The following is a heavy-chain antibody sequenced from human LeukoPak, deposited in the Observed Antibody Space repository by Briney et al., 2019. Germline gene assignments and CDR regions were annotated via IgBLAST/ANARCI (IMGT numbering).Heavy chain of an antibody. CDR1: GYTFTGYY. CDR3: ARAGASSSPNWFDP. CDR2: INPNSGGT. D-gene: IGHD6-13*01. V-gene: IGHV1-2*02. J-gene: IGHJ5*02. Sequence: ASVKVSCKASGYTFTGYYMHWVRQAPGQGLEWMGWINPNSGGTNYAQKFQGRVTMTRDTSTSTVYMELSSLRSEDTAVYYCARAGASSSPNWFDPWGQGTLVTVSS.